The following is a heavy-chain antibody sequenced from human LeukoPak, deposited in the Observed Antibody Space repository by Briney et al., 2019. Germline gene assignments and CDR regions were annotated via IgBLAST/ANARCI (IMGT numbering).Heavy chain of an antibody. CDR2: IWYDGSNK. CDR1: GFTFSSYG. Sequence: GGSLRLSCAASGFTFSSYGMHWVRQAPGKGLEWVAVIWYDGSNKYYADSVKGRFTISRDNSKNTLYLQMNSLRAEDTAVYYCAKDLTAAGTSRSRGSTSYFDYWGQGTLVTVSS. CDR3: AKDLTAAGTSRSRGSTSYFDY. D-gene: IGHD6-13*01. V-gene: IGHV3-33*06. J-gene: IGHJ4*02.